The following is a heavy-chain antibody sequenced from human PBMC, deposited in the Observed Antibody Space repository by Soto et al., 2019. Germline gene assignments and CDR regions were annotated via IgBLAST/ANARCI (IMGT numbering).Heavy chain of an antibody. J-gene: IGHJ4*02. D-gene: IGHD3-16*01. Sequence: QVQLVESGGGVVQPGRSLRLSCAAPGFTFSSYGMHWVRQAPGKGLEWVAVISYDGSYKYYADSVKGRFTISRDNSKNTLYLQMNSLRAEDTAVYYCAKWNGGFDYWGQGTLVTVSS. CDR3: AKWNGGFDY. CDR1: GFTFSSYG. V-gene: IGHV3-30*18. CDR2: ISYDGSYK.